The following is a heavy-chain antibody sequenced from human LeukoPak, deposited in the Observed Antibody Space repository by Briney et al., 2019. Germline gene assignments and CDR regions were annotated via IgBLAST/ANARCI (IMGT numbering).Heavy chain of an antibody. V-gene: IGHV4-59*08. J-gene: IGHJ4*02. CDR3: ARRGDYLLN. CDR2: IYHSGST. D-gene: IGHD4-17*01. Sequence: PSETLSLTCTVYGGSISSYYWRWIRQPPGKGLEWSGYIYHSGSTNYNPTLKSRVTISVDTSKNQFSLKLSSVTAADTAVYYCARRGDYLLNWGQGTLVAVSS. CDR1: GGSISSYY.